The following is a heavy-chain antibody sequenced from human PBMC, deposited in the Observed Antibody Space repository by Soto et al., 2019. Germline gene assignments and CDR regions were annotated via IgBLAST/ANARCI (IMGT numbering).Heavy chain of an antibody. CDR1: GGSFSGYY. D-gene: IGHD6-13*01. V-gene: IGHV4-34*01. CDR2: INHSGST. J-gene: IGHJ4*02. CDR3: ARGGIAAAGTCFDY. Sequence: SQTLSLTCAVYGGSFSGYYWSWIRQPPGKGLEWIGEINHSGSTNYNPSLKSRVTISVDTSKNQFSLKLSSVTAADTAVYYCARGGIAAAGTCFDYWGQGTLVTVSS.